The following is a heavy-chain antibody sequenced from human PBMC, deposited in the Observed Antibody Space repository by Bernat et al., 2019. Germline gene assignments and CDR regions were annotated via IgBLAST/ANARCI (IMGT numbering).Heavy chain of an antibody. V-gene: IGHV1-2*04. Sequence: VQLLESGGGLVQPGASVKVSCKASGYTFTGYYMHWVRQAPGQGLEWMGWINPNSGGTNYAQKFQGWVTMTRDTSISTAYMELSRLRSDDTAVYYCARANPIQLWSYYYYYYGMDVWGQGTTVTVSS. CDR2: INPNSGGT. CDR1: GYTFTGYY. CDR3: ARANPIQLWSYYYYYYGMDV. J-gene: IGHJ6*02. D-gene: IGHD5-18*01.